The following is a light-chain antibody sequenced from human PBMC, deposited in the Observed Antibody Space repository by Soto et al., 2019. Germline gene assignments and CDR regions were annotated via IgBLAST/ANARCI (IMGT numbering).Light chain of an antibody. J-gene: IGKJ3*01. CDR2: SAS. Sequence: KGITQSPAPLSLSPREKATPSCRASQSVSNNLAWYQQKPGQAPRLLIYSASTRATGIPVTFSGAGSGTEFSLTISSLQSEDFAVYYCQQYDSWPFTFGHGTKVDIK. V-gene: IGKV3-15*01. CDR3: QQYDSWPFT. CDR1: QSVSNN.